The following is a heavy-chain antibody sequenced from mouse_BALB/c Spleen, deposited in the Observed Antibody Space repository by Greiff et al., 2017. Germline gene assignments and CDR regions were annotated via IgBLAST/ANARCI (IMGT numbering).Heavy chain of an antibody. CDR3: TYGRYFDV. Sequence: QVQLQQSGAELVKPGASVKLSCKASGYTFTSYWMHWVKQRPGQGLEWIGEINPSNGRTNYNEKFKSKATLTVDKSSSTAYMQLSSLTSEDSAVYYCTYGRYFDVWGAGTTVTVSS. J-gene: IGHJ1*01. D-gene: IGHD1-1*02. CDR2: INPSNGRT. CDR1: GYTFTSYW. V-gene: IGHV1S81*02.